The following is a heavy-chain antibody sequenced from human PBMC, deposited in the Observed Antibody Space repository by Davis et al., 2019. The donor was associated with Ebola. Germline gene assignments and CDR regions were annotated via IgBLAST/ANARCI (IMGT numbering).Heavy chain of an antibody. V-gene: IGHV1-46*01. CDR1: GYTFSSYY. J-gene: IGHJ4*02. CDR2: INPSGGST. CDR3: ANPERDY. Sequence: ASVKVSCKAFGYTFSSYYIHWVRQAPGQGLEWMGLINPSGGSTKYAQKFQGRVTMTRDTSTSTVYMELSSLRSEDTAVYYCANPERDYWGQGTLVTVSS.